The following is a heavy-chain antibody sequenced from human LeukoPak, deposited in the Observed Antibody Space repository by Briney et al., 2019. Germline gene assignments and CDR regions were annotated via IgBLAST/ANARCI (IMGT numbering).Heavy chain of an antibody. CDR3: VRDQGGSNSH. Sequence: PGGSLRLSCAASGFTFSSYEMNWVRQAPGKGLEWVSYISSSGSTIYYADSVKGRFTISRDNAKNSLYLQMNSLRTDDTAVYFCVRDQGGSNSHWGQGTLVTVSS. J-gene: IGHJ4*02. D-gene: IGHD1-26*01. CDR1: GFTFSSYE. CDR2: ISSSGSTI. V-gene: IGHV3-48*03.